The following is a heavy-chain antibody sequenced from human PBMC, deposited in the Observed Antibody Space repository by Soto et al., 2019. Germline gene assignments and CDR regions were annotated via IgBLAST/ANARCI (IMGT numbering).Heavy chain of an antibody. Sequence: QVKLVESGGGVVQPGRSLRLSCAASGFNVSAYTMHWVRQAPGKGLEWVAVISSDGNHKYYTDSVKGRFTISRDTSTNTLYLQMNSLRAEGTAVYYCARWDQPLLAYWGQGTLVTVSS. CDR2: ISSDGNHK. V-gene: IGHV3-30-3*01. CDR3: ARWDQPLLAY. D-gene: IGHD1-26*01. J-gene: IGHJ4*02. CDR1: GFNVSAYT.